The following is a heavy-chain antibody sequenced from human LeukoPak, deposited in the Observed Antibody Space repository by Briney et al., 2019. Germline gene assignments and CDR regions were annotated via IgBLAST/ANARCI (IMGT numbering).Heavy chain of an antibody. CDR3: ARDWGGRYFDY. D-gene: IGHD3-10*01. Sequence: SETLSLTCTVSGGSISSSSYYWGWIRQPPGKGLEWIGSIYYSGSTYYNPSLKSRVTISVDTSKNQFSLKLSSVTAADTAVYYCARDWGGRYFDYWGQGTLVTVSS. J-gene: IGHJ4*02. CDR1: GGSISSSSYY. V-gene: IGHV4-39*02. CDR2: IYYSGST.